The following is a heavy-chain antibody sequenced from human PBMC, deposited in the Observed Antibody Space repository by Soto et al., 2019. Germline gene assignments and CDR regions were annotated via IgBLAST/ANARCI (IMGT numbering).Heavy chain of an antibody. J-gene: IGHJ4*02. D-gene: IGHD3-16*01. CDR1: GFSFSTYG. Sequence: QVQLVESGGAVVQPGRSLRLSCAASGFSFSTYGMHWVRQAPGKGLEWVAVMSYDGRDEYYADSVKGRFTISRDNSKNTLYLQMNSLRAEDTAMYYCTKGIGAAIPFESWGQGTLVTVSS. V-gene: IGHV3-30*18. CDR2: MSYDGRDE. CDR3: TKGIGAAIPFES.